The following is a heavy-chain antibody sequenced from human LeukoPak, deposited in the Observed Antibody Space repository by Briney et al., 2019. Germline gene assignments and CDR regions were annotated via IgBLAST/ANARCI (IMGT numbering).Heavy chain of an antibody. CDR3: TRDLASQPDY. V-gene: IGHV3-23*01. CDR2: INYSGGST. J-gene: IGHJ4*02. D-gene: IGHD1-1*01. CDR1: GFTFNSYA. Sequence: GGSLRLSCVVSGFTFNSYAMSWLRQAPGKGLEWVSGINYSGGSTFYADSVKGRFTISRDNAKNSLYLQMDSLRAEDTAVYYCTRDLASQPDYWGQGGLVTVSS.